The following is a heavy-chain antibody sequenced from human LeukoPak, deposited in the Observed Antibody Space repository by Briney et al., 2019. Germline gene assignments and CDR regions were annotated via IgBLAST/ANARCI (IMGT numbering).Heavy chain of an antibody. V-gene: IGHV1-69*02. J-gene: IGHJ3*02. Sequence: SVKVSCKASGGTFSSNTISCVRQAPGQGRDWMGRIISYFGGAHYAQKLQGRVTITADRSTSTAYMEVSSLRAEDTAVLYGARPSPRTSDAFDIWGQGTMVSVSS. CDR1: GGTFSSNT. D-gene: IGHD1-14*01. CDR2: IISYFGGA. CDR3: ARPSPRTSDAFDI.